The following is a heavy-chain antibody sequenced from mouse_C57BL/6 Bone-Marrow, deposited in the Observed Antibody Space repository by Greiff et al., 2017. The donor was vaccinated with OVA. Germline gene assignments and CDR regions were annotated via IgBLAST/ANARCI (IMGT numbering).Heavy chain of an antibody. CDR1: GYTFTSYW. V-gene: IGHV1-64*01. Sequence: QVQLQQPGAELVKPGASVKLSCKASGYTFTSYWMHWVKQRPGQGLEWIGMIHPNSGSTNYNEKFKSKATLTVDKSSSTAYIQLSSLTSEDSAVYYVAISYDCCSSSAWLAYWGQGTLITVSA. CDR3: AISYDCCSSSAWLAY. CDR2: IHPNSGST. J-gene: IGHJ3*01. D-gene: IGHD1-1*01.